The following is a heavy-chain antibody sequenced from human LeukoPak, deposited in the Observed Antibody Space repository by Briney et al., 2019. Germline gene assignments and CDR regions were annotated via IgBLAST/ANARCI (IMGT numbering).Heavy chain of an antibody. V-gene: IGHV3-15*01. CDR2: IKGKIDGGTT. J-gene: IGHJ4*02. CDR1: GFTFSGAW. Sequence: GGSLRLSCAASGFTFSGAWMSWVRQAPGKGLEWVGHIKGKIDGGTTDYAAPVKGRFAISRDDSKNTLYLQMNSLKIEDTAVYYCTTDGIAAAVIRGYWGQGTLVTVSS. CDR3: TTDGIAAAVIRGY. D-gene: IGHD6-13*01.